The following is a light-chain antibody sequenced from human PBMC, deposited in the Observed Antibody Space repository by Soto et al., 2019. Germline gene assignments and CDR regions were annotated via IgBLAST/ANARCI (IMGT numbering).Light chain of an antibody. CDR2: GVS. CDR1: SSDIRAYNY. J-gene: IGLJ1*01. CDR3: SSYTTNSLYV. Sequence: QSVLTQPASVSGSPGQSITISCTGTSSDIRAYNYVAWYQQHPGKAPKLMIDGVSNRPSGISDRFSGAKSGNTASLTISGLQAEDEADYYCSSYTTNSLYVFGTGTKLTVL. V-gene: IGLV2-14*03.